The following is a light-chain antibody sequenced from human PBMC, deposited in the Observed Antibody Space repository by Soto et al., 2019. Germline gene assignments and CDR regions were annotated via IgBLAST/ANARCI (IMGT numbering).Light chain of an antibody. V-gene: IGKV1-5*01. CDR1: QSISSW. Sequence: DIQMTQSPSTLSASVGDRVTITCRASQSISSWLAWYQQKPGKAPKLLIYDASSLESGVPSRFSGSGSGTEFTLTISSLQPDDFATYYCQQYNSYSYTFGHGTKVEIK. CDR3: QQYNSYSYT. CDR2: DAS. J-gene: IGKJ2*01.